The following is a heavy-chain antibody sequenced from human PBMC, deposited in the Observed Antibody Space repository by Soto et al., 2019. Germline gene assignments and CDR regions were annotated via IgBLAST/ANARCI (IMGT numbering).Heavy chain of an antibody. CDR3: AKDQSRSMRYNWNPRGMDV. Sequence: RRLSCAASGFTFSSYGMHWVRQAPGKGLEWVAVISYDGSNKYYADSVKGRFTISRDNSKNTLYLQMNSLRAEDTAVYYCAKDQSRSMRYNWNPRGMDVWGQGTTVTVSS. D-gene: IGHD1-20*01. V-gene: IGHV3-30*18. CDR1: GFTFSSYG. CDR2: ISYDGSNK. J-gene: IGHJ6*02.